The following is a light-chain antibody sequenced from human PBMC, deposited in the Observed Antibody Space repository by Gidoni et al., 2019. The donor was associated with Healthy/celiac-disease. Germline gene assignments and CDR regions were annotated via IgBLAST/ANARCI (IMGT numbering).Light chain of an antibody. V-gene: IGKV3-20*01. CDR3: QQYGSSPVT. Sequence: EIVLTQSPGTLSLSPGERATLSCRASQSVSSSYLDWYQQKPGQAPRLLIYGASSRDNGIPDRFSGSGSGTDFTLTISRLEPEDFAVYYCQQYGSSPVTFGQGTRLEIK. J-gene: IGKJ5*01. CDR2: GAS. CDR1: QSVSSSY.